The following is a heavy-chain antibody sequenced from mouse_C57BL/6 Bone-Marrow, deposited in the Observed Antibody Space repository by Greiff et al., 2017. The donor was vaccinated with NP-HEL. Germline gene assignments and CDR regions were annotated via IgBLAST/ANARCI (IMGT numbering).Heavy chain of an antibody. V-gene: IGHV5-4*01. CDR1: GFTFSSYA. J-gene: IGHJ2*01. D-gene: IGHD2-4*01. CDR2: ISDGGSYT. Sequence: EVHLVESGGGLVKPGGSLKLSCAASGFTFSSYAMSWVRQTPEKRLEWVATISDGGSYTYYPDNVKGRFTISRDNAKNNLYLQMSHLKSEDTAMYYSARGEGYYDYDLDYWGQGTTLTVSS. CDR3: ARGEGYYDYDLDY.